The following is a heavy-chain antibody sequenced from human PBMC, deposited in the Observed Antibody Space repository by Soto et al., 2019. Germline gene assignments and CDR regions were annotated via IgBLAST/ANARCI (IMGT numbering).Heavy chain of an antibody. J-gene: IGHJ6*02. D-gene: IGHD3-9*01. CDR3: ARATRGYYDILTGYYKGSYGMDV. V-gene: IGHV1-2*04. CDR2: INHNSGGT. Sequence: GASVKVCCKASGYTLTGYYIQWVRQAHGQGLEWMGWINHNSGGTNYAQKFQGWVTMTRDTSISTAYMELSRLRSDDTAVYYCARATRGYYDILTGYYKGSYGMDVWGQGTTVTVSS. CDR1: GYTLTGYY.